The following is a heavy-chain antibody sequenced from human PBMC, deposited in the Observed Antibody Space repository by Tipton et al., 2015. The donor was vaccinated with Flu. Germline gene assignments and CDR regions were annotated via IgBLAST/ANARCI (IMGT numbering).Heavy chain of an antibody. J-gene: IGHJ4*02. CDR1: GGSISRYY. D-gene: IGHD6-19*01. Sequence: GLVKPSETLSLTCTVSGGSISRYYWSWIRQSVGKGPEWIGRTHTNGNTNYNSSFGSRLTMSVDTSKSQFSMTLTSVTVADTAVYYCAREPRAVAGMDSWGQGTLVTVSS. V-gene: IGHV4-4*07. CDR2: THTNGNT. CDR3: AREPRAVAGMDS.